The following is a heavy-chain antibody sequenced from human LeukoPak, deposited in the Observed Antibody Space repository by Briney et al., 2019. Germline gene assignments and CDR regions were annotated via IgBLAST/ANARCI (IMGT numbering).Heavy chain of an antibody. V-gene: IGHV1-69*04. CDR2: IIPILGIT. D-gene: IGHD3-16*01. J-gene: IGHJ4*02. CDR1: GGTFSRYG. CDR3: ARGFESSTSYVSDFDF. Sequence: GASVKVSCKASGGTFSRYGISWVRQAPGQGLEWMGRIIPILGITNYAQKFQGRVTITADKPTTTAYMELSSLRSEDTAVYFCARGFESSTSYVSDFDFWGQGSLVTVSS.